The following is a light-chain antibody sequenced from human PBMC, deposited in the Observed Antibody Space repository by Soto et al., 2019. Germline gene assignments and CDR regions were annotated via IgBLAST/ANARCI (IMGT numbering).Light chain of an antibody. CDR2: AAS. Sequence: DIPMTQSPSSVSASVGDRVSITCRGSQGISSWLAWYQQKPGKAPKLLIYAASGLQSGVPSRFSGNGSGTHFTLTISSLQPEDFATYYCQHVDSFPLTFGPGTKVDVK. CDR1: QGISSW. CDR3: QHVDSFPLT. V-gene: IGKV1D-12*01. J-gene: IGKJ3*01.